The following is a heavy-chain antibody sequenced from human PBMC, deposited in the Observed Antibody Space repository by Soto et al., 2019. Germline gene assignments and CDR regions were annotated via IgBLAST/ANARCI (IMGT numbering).Heavy chain of an antibody. CDR1: GYTFNDFR. V-gene: IGHV1-18*01. Sequence: QVQLVQSGAEVQKPGASVKVSCKTSGYTFNDFRITWVRQAPGLGLEWLGWIYAEAGTINFAPKFKGRVIMTTDTSTGKDSMELTSLTVVDSAVYFCARDICVDSDYWGQGTLFTVS. CDR2: IYAEAGTI. CDR3: ARDICVDSDY. D-gene: IGHD3-9*01. J-gene: IGHJ4*02.